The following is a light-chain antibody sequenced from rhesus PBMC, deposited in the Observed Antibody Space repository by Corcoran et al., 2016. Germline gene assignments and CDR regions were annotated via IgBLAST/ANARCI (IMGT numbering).Light chain of an antibody. CDR3: QHSYGTPFT. Sequence: DIQMTQSPSSLSASVGDRVTITCRASENVNNYLHWYQQKPGKAPKLLNYKASTLQSGVPSRFSGRGSGTDFTLTISSLQPEDCTTYYCQHSYGTPFTFGPRTKLDIK. CDR2: KAS. V-gene: IGKV1-74*01. CDR1: ENVNNY. J-gene: IGKJ3*01.